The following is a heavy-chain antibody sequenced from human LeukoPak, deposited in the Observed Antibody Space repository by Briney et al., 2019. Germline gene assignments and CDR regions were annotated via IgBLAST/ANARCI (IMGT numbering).Heavy chain of an antibody. CDR1: GGSFSGYY. J-gene: IGHJ4*02. V-gene: IGHV4-34*01. CDR3: ARGRLGSGSPGYFDY. Sequence: SETLSLTCAVSGGSFSGYYWSWIRQPPGKGLEWIGEINHSGSTNYNPSLKSRVTISVDTSKNQFSLKLSSVTAADTAVYYCARGRLGSGSPGYFDYWGQGTLVTVSS. CDR2: INHSGST. D-gene: IGHD1-26*01.